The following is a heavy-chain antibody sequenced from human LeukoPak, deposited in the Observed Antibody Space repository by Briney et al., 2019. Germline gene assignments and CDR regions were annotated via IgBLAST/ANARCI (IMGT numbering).Heavy chain of an antibody. CDR2: ISGSGGNT. CDR1: GFTFSSYA. J-gene: IGHJ4*02. CDR3: ARARVGMATIIDY. D-gene: IGHD5-12*01. V-gene: IGHV3-23*01. Sequence: GGSLRLSCTASGFTFSSYAMTWVRQAPGKGLEWVSSISGSGGNTYYADSVKSRFTISRDNSKNTLYLQMNSLRAEDTAVYYCARARVGMATIIDYWGQGTLVTVSS.